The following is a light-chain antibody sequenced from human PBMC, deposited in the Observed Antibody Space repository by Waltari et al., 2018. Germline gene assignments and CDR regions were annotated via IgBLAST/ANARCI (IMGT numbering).Light chain of an antibody. CDR1: SSDVGGYNY. CDR2: DVS. Sequence: QSALTQPASVSGSPGQSITISCTGTSSDVGGYNYVPWYQQHPGKAPKLMIYDVSTRPSGVSNRFSGSKSGNTASLTISGLQAEDEADYYCSSYTSSSSVVFGGGTKLTVL. V-gene: IGLV2-14*03. J-gene: IGLJ2*01. CDR3: SSYTSSSSVV.